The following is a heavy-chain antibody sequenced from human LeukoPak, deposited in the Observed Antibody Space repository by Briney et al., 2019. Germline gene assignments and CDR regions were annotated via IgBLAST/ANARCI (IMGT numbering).Heavy chain of an antibody. V-gene: IGHV4-59*08. Sequence: SETLSLTCTVSGGSISSYYWSWIRQPPGKGLEWIGYIYFTGSTNYNPSLESRVIISVDTSKNQFSLKLSSVTAADTAVYYCARHQYSSSWVYYYYGMDVWGQGTRSPSP. D-gene: IGHD6-13*01. J-gene: IGHJ6*02. CDR1: GGSISSYY. CDR3: ARHQYSSSWVYYYYGMDV. CDR2: IYFTGST.